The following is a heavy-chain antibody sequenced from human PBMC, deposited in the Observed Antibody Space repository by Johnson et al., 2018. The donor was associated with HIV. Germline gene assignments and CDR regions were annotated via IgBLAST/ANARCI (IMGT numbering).Heavy chain of an antibody. Sequence: VLLVESGGGLVQPGGSLRLSCAASGFTVSSNYMSWVRQAPGKGLEWVSVIYSGGSTYYADSVKGRFTISRDNSKNTLYLQMNSLRAEDTAVYFCARDRRYYDSSGYYHDACDIWGQGTMVTVSS. V-gene: IGHV3-66*01. CDR2: IYSGGST. J-gene: IGHJ3*02. CDR1: GFTVSSNY. D-gene: IGHD3-22*01. CDR3: ARDRRYYDSSGYYHDACDI.